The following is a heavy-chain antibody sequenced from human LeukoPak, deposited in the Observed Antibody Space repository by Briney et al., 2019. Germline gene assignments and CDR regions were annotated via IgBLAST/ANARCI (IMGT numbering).Heavy chain of an antibody. CDR1: GFTFSSYS. CDR3: ARDGAGAPDWFDP. D-gene: IGHD1-26*01. Sequence: GGSLRLSCAASGFTFSSYSMNWVRQAPGKGLEWVSSISSSRSYIYYADSVKGRFTISRDNAKNSLYLQMNSLRAEDTAVYYCARDGAGAPDWFDPWGQGTLVTVSS. J-gene: IGHJ5*02. CDR2: ISSSRSYI. V-gene: IGHV3-21*01.